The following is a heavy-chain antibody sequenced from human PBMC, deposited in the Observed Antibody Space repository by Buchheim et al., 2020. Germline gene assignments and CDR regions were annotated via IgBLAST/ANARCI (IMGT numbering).Heavy chain of an antibody. V-gene: IGHV3-48*03. Sequence: EVQLVESGGGLVQPGGSLRLSCAASGFTFSSYEMNWVRQAPGKGLEWVSYISSSGSTIFYADSVKGRFTISRDNAKNSLYLQVNSRRAEDTAVYYCARMDTAMVIGPPSDYWGQGTL. CDR2: ISSSGSTI. CDR3: ARMDTAMVIGPPSDY. J-gene: IGHJ4*02. CDR1: GFTFSSYE. D-gene: IGHD5-18*01.